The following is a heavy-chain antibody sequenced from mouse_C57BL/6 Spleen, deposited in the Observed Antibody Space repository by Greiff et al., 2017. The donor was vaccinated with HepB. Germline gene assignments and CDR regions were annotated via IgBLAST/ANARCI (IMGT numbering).Heavy chain of an antibody. D-gene: IGHD4-1*01. CDR3: ARRRTGDAMDY. CDR1: GYTFTSYW. J-gene: IGHJ4*01. Sequence: VQLQQSGAELVMPGASVKLSCKASGYTFTSYWMHWVKQRPGQGLEWIGEIDPSDSYTNYNQKFKGKSTLTVDKSSSTAYMQLSSLTSEDSAVYYCARRRTGDAMDYWGQGTSVTVSS. V-gene: IGHV1-69*01. CDR2: IDPSDSYT.